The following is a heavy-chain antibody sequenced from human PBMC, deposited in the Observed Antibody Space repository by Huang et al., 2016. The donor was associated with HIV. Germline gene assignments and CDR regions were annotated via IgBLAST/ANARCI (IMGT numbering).Heavy chain of an antibody. D-gene: IGHD6-19*01. V-gene: IGHV4-34*02. CDR1: NGSFSGYF. Sequence: QVRLQKWGAGLLKPSETLSLTCAFDNGSFSGYFCTWFRRAPRKGLEGIGEVSHSGNVNSNPSLQGRVSMSVVPSKKQFSLNLTSVTAADSAIYYCGGSPGMGMVAGGWVVHWGHGNQVSVSS. J-gene: IGHJ4*01. CDR3: GGSPGMGMVAGGWVVH. CDR2: VSHSGNV.